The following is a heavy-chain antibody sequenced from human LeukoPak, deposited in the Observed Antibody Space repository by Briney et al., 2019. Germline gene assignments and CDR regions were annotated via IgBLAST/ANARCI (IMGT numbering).Heavy chain of an antibody. J-gene: IGHJ4*02. CDR2: LNHSGST. Sequence: SETLSLTCAVYGGSFSGYYWSWIRQPPGKGLEWIAELNHSGSTNYNPSLKSRVTISVDTSKNQFSLKLSSVTAADTAVYYCARRRSGRGYSYATHFDYWGQGTLVTVSS. CDR3: ARRRSGRGYSYATHFDY. CDR1: GGSFSGYY. D-gene: IGHD5-18*01. V-gene: IGHV4-34*01.